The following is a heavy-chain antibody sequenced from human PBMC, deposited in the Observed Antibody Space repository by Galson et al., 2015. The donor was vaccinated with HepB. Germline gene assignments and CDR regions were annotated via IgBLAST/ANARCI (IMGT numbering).Heavy chain of an antibody. CDR1: GFTFSSYA. D-gene: IGHD3-3*01. Sequence: SLRLSCAASGFTFSSYAMSWVRQAPGKGLEWVSAISGSGGSTYYADSVKGRFTISRDNSKNTLYLQMNSLRAEDTAVYYCAKSYDFWSGYYHPMGGSSWFDPWGQGTLVTVPS. V-gene: IGHV3-23*01. J-gene: IGHJ5*02. CDR2: ISGSGGST. CDR3: AKSYDFWSGYYHPMGGSSWFDP.